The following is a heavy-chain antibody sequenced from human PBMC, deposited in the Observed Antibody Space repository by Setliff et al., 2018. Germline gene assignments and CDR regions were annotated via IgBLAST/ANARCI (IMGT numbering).Heavy chain of an antibody. D-gene: IGHD1-1*01. Sequence: ASETLSLTCTVSGGSVSSTSYYWGWIRQPPGKGLEWIGTIYYTGTTYYSPSLKSRVTISVDTSKNQFSLRLTSVTAADTAIYYCASRTTGPGGWFDYWGQGALGTVSS. V-gene: IGHV4-39*01. J-gene: IGHJ5*01. CDR3: ASRTTGPGGWFDY. CDR2: IYYTGTT. CDR1: GGSVSSTSYY.